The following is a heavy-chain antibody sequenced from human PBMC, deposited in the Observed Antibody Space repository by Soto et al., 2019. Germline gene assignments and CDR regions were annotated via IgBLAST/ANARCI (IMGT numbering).Heavy chain of an antibody. Sequence: QVQLVESGGGVVQPGRSLRLSCAASGFTFSSYGMHWVSQAPGKGLEWAAVIWDEGSNKYYADSVKGRFTISRDNSKNKQYLQINTLRAEDTAVYYCPRDYSSAYFDYWGQGTLVTVSS. V-gene: IGHV3-33*01. D-gene: IGHD6-19*01. CDR3: PRDYSSAYFDY. CDR1: GFTFSSYG. CDR2: IWDEGSNK. J-gene: IGHJ4*02.